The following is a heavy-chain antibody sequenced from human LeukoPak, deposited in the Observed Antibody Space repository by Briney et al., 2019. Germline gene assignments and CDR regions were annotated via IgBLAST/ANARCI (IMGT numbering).Heavy chain of an antibody. CDR3: ARGTVTTYVIDH. CDR1: GGSISSGGYY. Sequence: PSQTLSLTCTVSGGSISSGGYYWSWIRQHPGKGLEWIGYIYYSGSTYYNPSLKSRVTISVDTSKNQFSLKLSSVTAADTAVYYCARGTVTTYVIDHWGQGTLVAVSS. J-gene: IGHJ4*02. V-gene: IGHV4-31*03. CDR2: IYYSGST. D-gene: IGHD4-11*01.